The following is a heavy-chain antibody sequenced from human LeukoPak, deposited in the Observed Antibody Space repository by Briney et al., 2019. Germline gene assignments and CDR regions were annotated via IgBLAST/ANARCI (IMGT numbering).Heavy chain of an antibody. CDR3: ARDVTTVTYGYYYYMDV. D-gene: IGHD4-11*01. CDR2: ISAYNGNT. J-gene: IGHJ6*03. CDR1: SYTFTSYG. V-gene: IGHV1-18*01. Sequence: ASVKVSCKASSYTFTSYGITWVRQAPGQGLEWMGWISAYNGNTNYAQNFQGRVTMTTDTSTSTAYMELRSLRSDDTAVYYCARDVTTVTYGYYYYMDVWGKGTTVTVSS.